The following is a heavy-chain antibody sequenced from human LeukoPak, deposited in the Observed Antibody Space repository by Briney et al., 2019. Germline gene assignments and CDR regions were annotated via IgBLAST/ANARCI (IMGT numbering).Heavy chain of an antibody. Sequence: GGSLRLSCAPSGFTVSSNYMSWVRQAPGKGLEWVSVIYSGGSTYYADSVKGRFTISRDNSKNTLYLQMNSLRAEDTAVYYCARDPSYDSSGYYYPPSGYWGQGTLVTVSS. J-gene: IGHJ4*02. CDR1: GFTVSSNY. CDR2: IYSGGST. CDR3: ARDPSYDSSGYYYPPSGY. D-gene: IGHD3-22*01. V-gene: IGHV3-53*01.